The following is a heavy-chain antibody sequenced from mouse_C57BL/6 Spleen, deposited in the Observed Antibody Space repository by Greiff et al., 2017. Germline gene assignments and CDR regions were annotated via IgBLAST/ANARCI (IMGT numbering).Heavy chain of an antibody. CDR1: GFNIKDYY. CDR3: AIGWSTTVVAAGYFYV. Sequence: EVKLMESGAELVKPGASVKLSCTASGFNIKDYYMHWVKQRTEQGLEWIGRIDPEDGETKYAPKFKGKATITADTSSNTTYLQLSSLTSEDTAVYYCAIGWSTTVVAAGYFYVWGTVTTVTVSS. J-gene: IGHJ1*03. CDR2: IDPEDGET. D-gene: IGHD1-1*01. V-gene: IGHV14-2*01.